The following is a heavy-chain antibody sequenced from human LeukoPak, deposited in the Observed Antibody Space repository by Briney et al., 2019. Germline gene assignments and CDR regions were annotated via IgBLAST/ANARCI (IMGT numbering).Heavy chain of an antibody. Sequence: GGSLRLSCAASGFTFSNYWMSWVRQAPGKGVEWVANIKQDGSEKYYVDSVKGRFTISRDNDKNSLYLQMNSLRAEDAAVYYCASGRQLGYWGQGTLVTVSS. J-gene: IGHJ4*02. D-gene: IGHD6-13*01. V-gene: IGHV3-7*01. CDR2: IKQDGSEK. CDR3: ASGRQLGY. CDR1: GFTFSNYW.